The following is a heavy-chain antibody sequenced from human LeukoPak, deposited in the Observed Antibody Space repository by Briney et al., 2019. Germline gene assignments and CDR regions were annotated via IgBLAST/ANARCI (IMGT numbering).Heavy chain of an antibody. Sequence: SETLSLTCAVSGGSITSNSWSWIRQPPGKGLEWIGDIYDSGSTNYNPSLKSRVTISVDTSKNQFSLKLSSVTAADTAVYYCAREAPQQWPPIYYYMDVWGKGTTVTVSS. CDR2: IYDSGST. CDR1: GGSITSNS. V-gene: IGHV4-59*12. J-gene: IGHJ6*03. D-gene: IGHD6-19*01. CDR3: AREAPQQWPPIYYYMDV.